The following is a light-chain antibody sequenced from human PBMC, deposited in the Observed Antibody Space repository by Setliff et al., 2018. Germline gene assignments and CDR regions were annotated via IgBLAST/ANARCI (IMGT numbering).Light chain of an antibody. V-gene: IGLV2-14*03. CDR1: SSDVGAYDL. CDR3: SAYTSSSTYV. CDR2: DVS. J-gene: IGLJ1*01. Sequence: QSALAQPASVSGSPGQSITIPCSGTSSDVGAYDLVSWYKQHPGKAPKLIISDVSNRPSGVPNRFSGSKSGNTASLTISGLQAEDEADYYCSAYTSSSTYVFGTGTKAPS.